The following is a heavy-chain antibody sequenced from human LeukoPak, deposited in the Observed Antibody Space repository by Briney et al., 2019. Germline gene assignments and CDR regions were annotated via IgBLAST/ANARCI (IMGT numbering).Heavy chain of an antibody. J-gene: IGHJ4*02. CDR1: GFIFSSYAM. CDR2: IYHSGST. D-gene: IGHD3-16*01. Sequence: GSLRLSCAASGFIFSSYAMSWVRQAPGKGLEWIGEIYHSGSTNYNPSLKSRVTISVDKSKNQFSLKLSSVTAADTAVYYCARGGILDYWGQGTLVTVSS. CDR3: ARGGILDY. V-gene: IGHV4-4*02.